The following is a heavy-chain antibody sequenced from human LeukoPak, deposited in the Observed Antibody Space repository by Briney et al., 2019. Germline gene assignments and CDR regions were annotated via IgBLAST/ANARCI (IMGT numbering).Heavy chain of an antibody. D-gene: IGHD3-10*01. CDR2: INSDGINT. Sequence: GGSLRLSCAASGFTFSNYWIHWVRQAPGKGLVWVSRINSDGINTSYADSVKGRFTISRDNAKNTLNLQMNSLRAEDTAVYYCARDGSGSYWYYWGQGTLVTVSS. V-gene: IGHV3-74*01. CDR1: GFTFSNYW. CDR3: ARDGSGSYWYY. J-gene: IGHJ4*02.